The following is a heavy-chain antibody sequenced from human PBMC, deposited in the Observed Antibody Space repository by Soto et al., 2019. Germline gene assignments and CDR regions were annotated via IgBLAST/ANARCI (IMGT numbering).Heavy chain of an antibody. D-gene: IGHD1-26*01. V-gene: IGHV1-46*01. Sequence: ASVKVSCKASGYTFTGYYMHWVRQAPGQGLEWMGIINPSGGSTSYAQKFQGRVTMTRDTSTSTVYMELSSLRSEDTAVYYCARDDSGFSGSHYIDYFNYWGQGALVTVSS. CDR1: GYTFTGYY. J-gene: IGHJ4*02. CDR3: ARDDSGFSGSHYIDYFNY. CDR2: INPSGGST.